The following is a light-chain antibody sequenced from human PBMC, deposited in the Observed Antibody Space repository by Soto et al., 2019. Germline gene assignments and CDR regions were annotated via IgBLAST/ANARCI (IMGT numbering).Light chain of an antibody. CDR2: GNR. CDR3: QSYDSSLSSYV. J-gene: IGLJ1*01. Sequence: QSVLTQPPSVPGAPGQRVTISCTGSSSNIGAGYDVHWYQQLPGTAPKLLMYGNRNRPSGVPDRFSGSKSGTSASLAITGLQAEDEADYYCQSYDSSLSSYVFGTGTKLTVL. V-gene: IGLV1-40*01. CDR1: SSNIGAGYD.